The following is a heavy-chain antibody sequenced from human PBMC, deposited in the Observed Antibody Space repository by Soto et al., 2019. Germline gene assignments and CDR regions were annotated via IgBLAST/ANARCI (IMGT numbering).Heavy chain of an antibody. D-gene: IGHD1-1*01. V-gene: IGHV3-30*04. CDR1: GFTFSSYA. CDR3: ARELERVFDY. J-gene: IGHJ4*02. CDR2: IAYDGRNK. Sequence: QVQLVESGGGVVQPGRSLRLSCAASGFTFSSYAMHWVRQAPGKRLEWVAVIAYDGRNKYYADSVKGRFTISRDNSKNTLYLQMNSLRIEDTAVYYCARELERVFDYWGQGTLVIVST.